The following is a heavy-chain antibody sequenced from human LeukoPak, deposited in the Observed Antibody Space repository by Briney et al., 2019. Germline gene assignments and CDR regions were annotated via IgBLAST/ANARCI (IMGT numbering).Heavy chain of an antibody. D-gene: IGHD5-24*01. CDR1: GFTFSRHG. Sequence: PGGSLRLSCAASGFTFSRHGMNWVRQAPGKGLEWVSGVGPSGARTYYADSVKGRFAVSRDNSKNMVFLQMNSLRAEDTAIYYCAKDDAYLQYDDWGQGTLVTVSS. CDR3: AKDDAYLQYDD. J-gene: IGHJ4*02. V-gene: IGHV3-23*01. CDR2: VGPSGART.